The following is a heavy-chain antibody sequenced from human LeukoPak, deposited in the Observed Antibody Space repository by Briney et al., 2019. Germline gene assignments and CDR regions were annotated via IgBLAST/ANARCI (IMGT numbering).Heavy chain of an antibody. J-gene: IGHJ5*02. Sequence: SVKVSCKSSGGTFSIYAISWVRQAPGQGLEWMGGIIPIFGTANYAQKFQGRVTITADESTSTAYMELSSLRSEDTAVYYCARDQGRPAYCGGDCYTWGQGTLVTVSS. CDR1: GGTFSIYA. CDR2: IIPIFGTA. D-gene: IGHD2-21*01. V-gene: IGHV1-69*01. CDR3: ARDQGRPAYCGGDCYT.